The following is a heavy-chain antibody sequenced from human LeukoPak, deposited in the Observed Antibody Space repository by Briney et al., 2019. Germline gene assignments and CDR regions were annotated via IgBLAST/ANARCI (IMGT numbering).Heavy chain of an antibody. CDR2: ISAYNGNT. J-gene: IGHJ5*02. Sequence: ASVKVSCKASVYTFTINSISWVRHAPGQGLERMGWISAYNGNTNYAQKLQGRVTMPTDTSTSTAYMELRSLRSDDTAVYYCARDSSASVPLGWFDPWGQGTLVTVSS. D-gene: IGHD6-6*01. CDR3: ARDSSASVPLGWFDP. CDR1: VYTFTINS. V-gene: IGHV1-18*01.